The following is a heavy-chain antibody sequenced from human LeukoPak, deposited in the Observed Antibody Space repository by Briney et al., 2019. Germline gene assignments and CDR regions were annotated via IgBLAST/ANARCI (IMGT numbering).Heavy chain of an antibody. J-gene: IGHJ3*02. CDR3: ARAGYCSDGSCLDAFDI. CDR2: INHSGST. CDR1: GGSFSGYY. V-gene: IGHV4-34*01. Sequence: SETLSLTCAVYGGSFSGYYWSWIRQPPGKGLEWTGEINHSGSTNYNPSLKSRVTISVDTSKNQFSLKLSSVTAADTAVYYCARAGYCSDGSCLDAFDIWGQGTMVTVSS. D-gene: IGHD2-15*01.